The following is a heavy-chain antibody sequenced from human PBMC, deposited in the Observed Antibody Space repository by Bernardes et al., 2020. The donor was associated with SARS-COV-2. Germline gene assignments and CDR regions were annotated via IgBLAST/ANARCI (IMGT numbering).Heavy chain of an antibody. V-gene: IGHV3-74*01. CDR1: GFTVSGFW. Sequence: GGSLRLSCAASGFTVSGFWMHWVRQVPGEGLAWVSRVDPYGGRTDYAESVRGRFSISRDHATNTLYLQMNTLRVEDTAVYYCIRDLFGPLERWGHGILVTVSS. J-gene: IGHJ4*01. D-gene: IGHD3-3*01. CDR3: IRDLFGPLER. CDR2: VDPYGGRT.